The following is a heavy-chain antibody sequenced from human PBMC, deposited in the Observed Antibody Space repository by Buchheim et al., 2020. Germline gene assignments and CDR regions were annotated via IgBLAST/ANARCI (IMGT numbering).Heavy chain of an antibody. V-gene: IGHV4-4*08. CDR3: ARDRGNGDYAWFDP. D-gene: IGHD4-17*01. CDR2: IHSSGNT. Sequence: QVQLQESGPGLVKPSETLSLTCTVSRDSITTYYWSWLRQPPGKGLEWIGHIHSSGNTDYNPSLRGRLTISVDTSKDQFSMRLSSVTAADAAVYYCARDRGNGDYAWFDPWGQGTL. CDR1: RDSITTYY. J-gene: IGHJ5*02.